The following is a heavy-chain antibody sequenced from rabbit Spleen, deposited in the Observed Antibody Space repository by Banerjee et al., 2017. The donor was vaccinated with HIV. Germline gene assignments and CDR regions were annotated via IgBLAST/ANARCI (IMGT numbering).Heavy chain of an antibody. V-gene: IGHV1S45*01. CDR1: GVSFSVSSY. CDR2: IDTGSSGFT. Sequence: EQLEESGGGLVQPEGSLTLTCKASGVSFSVSSYMCWVRQAPGKGLEWIACIDTGSSGFTYFASWAKGRFTISRTPSTTVTLRMTSLTAADTATYFCARLGHADYPYAYGLKLWGQGTLVTVS. J-gene: IGHJ3*01. D-gene: IGHD6-1*01. CDR3: ARLGHADYPYAYGLKL.